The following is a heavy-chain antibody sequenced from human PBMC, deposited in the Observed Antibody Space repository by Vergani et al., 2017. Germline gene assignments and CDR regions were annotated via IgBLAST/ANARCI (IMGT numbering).Heavy chain of an antibody. Sequence: EVQLLESGGGLVQPGGSLRLSCAASGFTFSSYAMSWVRQAPGKGLEWVSAIRGSGGSTYYADSVKGRFTISRDNSKNTLYLQMNSLRAEDTAVYYCAKDRRGVVPAAINFDYWGQGTLVTVSS. CDR1: GFTFSSYA. J-gene: IGHJ4*02. CDR3: AKDRRGVVPAAINFDY. V-gene: IGHV3-23*01. D-gene: IGHD2-2*01. CDR2: IRGSGGST.